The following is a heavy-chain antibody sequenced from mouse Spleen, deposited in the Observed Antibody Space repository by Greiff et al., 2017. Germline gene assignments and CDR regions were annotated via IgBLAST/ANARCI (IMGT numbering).Heavy chain of an antibody. V-gene: IGHV1S132*01. CDR3: ARSSSGGGRMDY. J-gene: IGHJ4*01. D-gene: IGHD6-1*01. Sequence: VQLQQSGAELVKPGASVKLSCKTSGYTFTSYWIQWVKQRPGQGLGWIGEIFPGTGTTYYNEKFKGKATLTIDTSSSTAYMQLSSLTSEDSAVYFCARSSSGGGRMDYWGQGTSVTVSS. CDR1: GYTFTSYW. CDR2: IFPGTGTT.